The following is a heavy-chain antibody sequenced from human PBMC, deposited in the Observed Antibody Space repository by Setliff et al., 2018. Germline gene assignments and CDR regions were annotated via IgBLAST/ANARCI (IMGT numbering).Heavy chain of an antibody. D-gene: IGHD3-22*01. V-gene: IGHV1-18*01. CDR2: ISGHTGNT. J-gene: IGHJ4*02. CDR1: GYTFTDYG. Sequence: GASVKVSCKASGYTFTDYGITWVRQAPGQGLEWMGWISGHTGNTYYAHRFQGRVTLTTDTSTGTAYMGLGSLRSGDTAMYYCARDAHDYDSSENPIVDYWGQGTLVTVSS. CDR3: ARDAHDYDSSENPIVDY.